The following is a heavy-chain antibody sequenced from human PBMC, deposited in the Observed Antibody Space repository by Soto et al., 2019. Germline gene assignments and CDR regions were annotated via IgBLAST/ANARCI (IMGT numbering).Heavy chain of an antibody. D-gene: IGHD2-2*01. CDR2: IYYSGST. V-gene: IGHV4-39*01. J-gene: IGHJ4*02. Sequence: PSETLSLTCTVSGGSISSSSYYWGWIRQPTGKGLEWIGSIYYSGSTYYNPSLKSRVTTYVDTSKNQFSLKLSSVTAADTAVYYCARHREYQLLDCFDYWGQGTLVTVSS. CDR1: GGSISSSSYY. CDR3: ARHREYQLLDCFDY.